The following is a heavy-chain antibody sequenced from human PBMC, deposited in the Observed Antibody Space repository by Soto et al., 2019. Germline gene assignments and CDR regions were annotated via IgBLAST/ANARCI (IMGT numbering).Heavy chain of an antibody. D-gene: IGHD6-19*01. V-gene: IGHV4-4*07. CDR1: GGSISSYY. CDR3: ARSSGWSGWGYDY. Sequence: PSETLSLTCTVSGGSISSYYWSWILQPAGKGLEWIGRIYTSGSTNYNPSLKSRVTMSVETSKNHFSLKLSSVTAADTAVYYCARSSGWSGWGYDYWGQGTLVTVSS. J-gene: IGHJ4*02. CDR2: IYTSGST.